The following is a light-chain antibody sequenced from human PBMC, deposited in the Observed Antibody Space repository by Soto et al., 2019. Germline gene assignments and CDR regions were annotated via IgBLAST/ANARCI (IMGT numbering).Light chain of an antibody. Sequence: QSVLTQPASVSGSPGQSITISCTGTSSDVGGYNYVSWYQQHPDKAPKLMIYDVGNRPSGISNRFSGSKSGNTASLTISGLQAEDEADYYCSSLTSSSPLYVFGTGTKLTVL. CDR2: DVG. V-gene: IGLV2-14*01. CDR3: SSLTSSSPLYV. CDR1: SSDVGGYNY. J-gene: IGLJ1*01.